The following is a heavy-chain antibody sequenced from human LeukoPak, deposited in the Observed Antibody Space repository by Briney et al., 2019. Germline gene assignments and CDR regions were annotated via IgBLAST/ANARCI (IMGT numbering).Heavy chain of an antibody. V-gene: IGHV4-61*05. D-gene: IGHD6-19*01. J-gene: IGHJ4*02. CDR3: ARGHTIAVELDY. CDR2: IYYSGST. Sequence: SETLSLTCTVSGGSIRSSYYYWGWIRQPPGKGLEWIGYIYYSGSTNYNPSLKSRVTISVDTSKNQFSLKLSSVTAADTAVYYCARGHTIAVELDYWGQGTLVTVSS. CDR1: GGSIRSSYYY.